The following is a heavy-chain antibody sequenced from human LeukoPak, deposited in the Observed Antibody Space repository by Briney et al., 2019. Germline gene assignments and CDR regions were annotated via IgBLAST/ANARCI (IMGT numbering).Heavy chain of an antibody. J-gene: IGHJ4*02. CDR2: ISYDGSNK. CDR1: GFTFSSYG. Sequence: GRSLRLSCAASGFTFSSYGMHWVRQAPGKGLEWVAVISYDGSNKYYADSVKGRFTISRDNSKNTLYLQMNSLRAEDTAVYYCASHSSPRVCSVLQTFRLWFGELFSYFDYWGQGTLVTVSS. CDR3: ASHSSPRVCSVLQTFRLWFGELFSYFDY. D-gene: IGHD3-10*01. V-gene: IGHV3-30*03.